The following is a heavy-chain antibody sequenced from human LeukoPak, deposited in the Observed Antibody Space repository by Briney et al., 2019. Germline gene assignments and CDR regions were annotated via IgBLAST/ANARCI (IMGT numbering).Heavy chain of an antibody. CDR2: FYHSGST. Sequence: PSETLSLTCSVSDFSISNEYSWGWIRQAPGKGLEWIGIFYHSGSTYYNPSLKIRVTISLDTPKNHFSLRLTSVTAADTAVYYCASTRPGYGSGCPWCFFDDWGQGTLVTVSS. D-gene: IGHD6-19*01. CDR1: DFSISNEYS. V-gene: IGHV4-38-2*02. CDR3: ASTRPGYGSGCPWCFFDD. J-gene: IGHJ4*02.